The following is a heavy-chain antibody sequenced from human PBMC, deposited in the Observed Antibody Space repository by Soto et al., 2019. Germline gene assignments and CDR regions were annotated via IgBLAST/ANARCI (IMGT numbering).Heavy chain of an antibody. CDR2: ISYDSTKT. V-gene: IGHV3-30*03. CDR1: GFTFSSYE. D-gene: IGHD1-26*01. Sequence: PGGSLRLSCAASGFTFSSYEMNRVRQGPGNGLEWVAFISYDSTKTYYADSVKGRFTISRDNSNSALYVQMDSLTGEDTAVYYCARTRSAWSDFHYYSLDVWGQGTTVTVSS. CDR3: ARTRSAWSDFHYYSLDV. J-gene: IGHJ6*02.